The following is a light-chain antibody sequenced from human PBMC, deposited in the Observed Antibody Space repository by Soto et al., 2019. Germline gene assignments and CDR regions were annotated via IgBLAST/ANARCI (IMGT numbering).Light chain of an antibody. Sequence: NVLTQSPGTLSLTPGERATLSCRAIQSVSSSTYLAWYQQKPGQAPRLLVYDASTRATGIPDRFTGSGSGTDFTLTISRLEPEDFAVYYCQQYGSSPITFGQGARLEIK. CDR1: QSVSSSTY. CDR3: QQYGSSPIT. CDR2: DAS. V-gene: IGKV3-20*01. J-gene: IGKJ5*01.